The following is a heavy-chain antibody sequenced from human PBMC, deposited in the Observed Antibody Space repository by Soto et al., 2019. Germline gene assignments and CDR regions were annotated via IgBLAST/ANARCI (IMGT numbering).Heavy chain of an antibody. Sequence: EVQLLESGGGLVQPGGSLRLSCAASGFTFSSYAMSWVRQAPGKGLEWVSTISGSGGGTYYADSVKGRFSISRDNSQNRLYRQMNSLRADDTAGCYCANDLRYCRSTSCYGVFDYWGQGTLVTVSS. CDR2: ISGSGGGT. CDR3: ANDLRYCRSTSCYGVFDY. D-gene: IGHD2-2*01. V-gene: IGHV3-23*01. CDR1: GFTFSSYA. J-gene: IGHJ4*02.